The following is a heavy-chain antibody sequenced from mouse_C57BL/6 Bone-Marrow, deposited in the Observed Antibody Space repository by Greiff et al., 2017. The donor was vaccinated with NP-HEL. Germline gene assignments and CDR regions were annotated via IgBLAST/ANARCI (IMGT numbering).Heavy chain of an antibody. CDR1: GYTFTSYT. CDR2: INPSSGYT. D-gene: IGHD1-2*01. V-gene: IGHV1-4*01. Sequence: VQLVESGAELARPGASVKMSCKASGYTFTSYTMHWVKQRPGQGLEWIGYINPSSGYTKYNQKFKDKATLTADKSSSTAYMQLSSLTSEDSAVYYCASLRYYAMDYWGQGTSVTVSS. CDR3: ASLRYYAMDY. J-gene: IGHJ4*01.